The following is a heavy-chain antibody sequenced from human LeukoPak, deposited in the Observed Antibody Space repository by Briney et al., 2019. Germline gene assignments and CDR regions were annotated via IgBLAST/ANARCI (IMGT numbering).Heavy chain of an antibody. D-gene: IGHD1-26*01. CDR1: GGSISSSNW. CDR3: VRVPSESGSAYYFDY. V-gene: IGHV4-4*02. J-gene: IGHJ4*02. Sequence: SETLSLTCAVSGGSISSSNWWSWVRQPPGKGLEWVGEIYHSGSTNYNPSLKSRVTISVDKSKNQFSLKLSSVTAADTAVYYCVRVPSESGSAYYFDYWGQGTLVTVSS. CDR2: IYHSGST.